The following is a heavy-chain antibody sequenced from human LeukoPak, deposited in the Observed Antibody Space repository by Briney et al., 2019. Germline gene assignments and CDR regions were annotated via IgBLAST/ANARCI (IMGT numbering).Heavy chain of an antibody. CDR2: ISAYNGNT. D-gene: IGHD1-26*01. Sequence: ASVKVSCKASGYTFTSYGISWVRQAPGQGLEWMGWISAYNGNTNYAQKLQGKVTMTTDTSTSTAYMELRRLRSDDTAVYYCARQTESELRPVAFDIWGQGTMVTVSS. CDR1: GYTFTSYG. J-gene: IGHJ3*02. CDR3: ARQTESELRPVAFDI. V-gene: IGHV1-18*01.